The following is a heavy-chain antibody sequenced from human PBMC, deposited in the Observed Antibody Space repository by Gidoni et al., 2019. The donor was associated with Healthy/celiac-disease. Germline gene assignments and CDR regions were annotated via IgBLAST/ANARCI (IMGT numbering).Heavy chain of an antibody. Sequence: QVQLVESGGGLVKPGGSLRLSCAASGFNFSDYYMSWIRQAPGKGLEWVSYISSSGSTIYYADSVKGRFTISRDNAKNSLYLQMNSLRAEDTAVYYCAREEGRRIFGVVTRGDYFDYWGQGTLVTVSS. V-gene: IGHV3-11*01. CDR3: AREEGRRIFGVVTRGDYFDY. J-gene: IGHJ4*02. CDR1: GFNFSDYY. CDR2: ISSSGSTI. D-gene: IGHD3-3*02.